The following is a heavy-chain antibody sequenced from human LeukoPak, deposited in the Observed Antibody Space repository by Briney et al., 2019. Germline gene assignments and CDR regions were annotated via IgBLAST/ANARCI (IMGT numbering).Heavy chain of an antibody. V-gene: IGHV4-4*07. CDR3: ARGGIAAREWWFDP. D-gene: IGHD6-25*01. CDR1: GGSISSYY. CDR2: IYTSGST. Sequence: SETLSLTCTVSGGSISSYYWSWIRQPAGKGLEWIGRIYTSGSTNYNPSLKSRVTMSVDTSKNQFSLKLSSVTAADTAVYYCARGGIAAREWWFDPWGQGTLVTVSS. J-gene: IGHJ5*02.